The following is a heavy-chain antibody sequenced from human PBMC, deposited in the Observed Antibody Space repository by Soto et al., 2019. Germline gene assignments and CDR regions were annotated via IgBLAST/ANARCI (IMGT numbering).Heavy chain of an antibody. CDR3: ARMGGGYCVSISCYPSPPMGYGMDV. CDR1: GFTFGSYD. V-gene: IGHV3-21*01. CDR2: ISGSSTYI. D-gene: IGHD2-2*01. J-gene: IGHJ6*02. Sequence: EVQLVESGGGLVKPGGSLRLSCAASGFTFGSYDMSWVRQAPGKGLEWVSSISGSSTYIYYADSVKGRFTISRDNAKNLLYHLLTALRADDTGVYYCARMGGGYCVSISCYPSPPMGYGMDVWGQGTTVTVSS.